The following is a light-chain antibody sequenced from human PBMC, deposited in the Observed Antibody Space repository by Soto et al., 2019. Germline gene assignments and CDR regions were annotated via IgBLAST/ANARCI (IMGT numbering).Light chain of an antibody. V-gene: IGLV2-14*01. J-gene: IGLJ1*01. CDR2: EVS. CDR3: GSYATSSSLYV. CDR1: SSDVGYHNY. Sequence: ALTQPASVSGSPGQSITISCTGTSSDVGYHNYVSWYQQHPGNAPKLIIYEVSNRPSGVSNRFSGSKSGNTASLTISGLQAEDEAEYYCGSYATSSSLYVFGTGTKVTVL.